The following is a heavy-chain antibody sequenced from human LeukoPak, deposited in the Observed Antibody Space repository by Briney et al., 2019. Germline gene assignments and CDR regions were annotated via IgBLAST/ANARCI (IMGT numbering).Heavy chain of an antibody. CDR1: GGSFSGCY. J-gene: IGHJ4*02. CDR2: INHSGST. CDR3: ARVGGELTQNYFDY. D-gene: IGHD3-10*01. Sequence: SETLSPTCAVYGGSFSGCYWSWIRQPPGKGLEWIGEINHSGSTNYNPSLKSRVTISVDTSKNQFSLKLSSVTAADTAVYYCARVGGELTQNYFDYWGQGTLVTVSS. V-gene: IGHV4-34*01.